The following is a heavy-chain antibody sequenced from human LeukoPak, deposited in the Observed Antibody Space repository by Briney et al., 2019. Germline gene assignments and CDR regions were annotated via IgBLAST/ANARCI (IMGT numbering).Heavy chain of an antibody. CDR3: ARADIVVVVAADYYFDY. V-gene: IGHV1-18*01. J-gene: IGHJ4*02. Sequence: EASVKVSCKASGYTFTSYGISWVRQAPGQGLEWMGWISAYNGNTNYAQKLQGRVTMTTDTSTSTAYMELRGLRSDGTAVYYCARADIVVVVAADYYFDYWGQGTLVTVSS. CDR2: ISAYNGNT. D-gene: IGHD2-15*01. CDR1: GYTFTSYG.